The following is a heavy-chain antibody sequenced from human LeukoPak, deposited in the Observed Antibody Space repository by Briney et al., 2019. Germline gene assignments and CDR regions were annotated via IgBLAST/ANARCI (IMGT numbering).Heavy chain of an antibody. CDR1: GYSFTNYW. CDR2: IDPRDSYT. V-gene: IGHV5-10-1*01. D-gene: IGHD4-17*01. Sequence: GESLTISCKASGYSFTNYWISWVRQMPGKGLEWMGRIDPRDSYTKYSPSFEGHVTISVDKSISSAFLQWNSLKASDSVMYYCATGASKVTTDFANYWGQGTQVAVSS. CDR3: ATGASKVTTDFANY. J-gene: IGHJ4*02.